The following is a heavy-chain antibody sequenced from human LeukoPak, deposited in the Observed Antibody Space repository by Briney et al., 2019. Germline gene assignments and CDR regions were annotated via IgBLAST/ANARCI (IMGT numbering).Heavy chain of an antibody. J-gene: IGHJ4*02. D-gene: IGHD1-1*01. V-gene: IGHV3-48*01. CDR3: VRVKGTYFDF. CDR2: ISASGSNI. Sequence: GGSLRLSCAASGFPFSSYSMNWVRQAPGKGREWVSYISASGSNIYYLDSVKGRFTVSRDNAMNSLFLQMDRPRAEDTAVYYCVRVKGTYFDFWGQGTLVTVSS. CDR1: GFPFSSYS.